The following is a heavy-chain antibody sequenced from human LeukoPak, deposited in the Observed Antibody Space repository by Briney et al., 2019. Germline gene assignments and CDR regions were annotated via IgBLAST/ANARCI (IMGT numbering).Heavy chain of an antibody. Sequence: SETLSLTCTVSGGSISSYYWSWIRQPAGKGLEWIGRIYSSGSTNYNPSLKSRITMSVDTSKNQFSLKLSSVTAADTAVYYCARVSSTGRYDYWGQGTLVTVSS. CDR2: IYSSGST. CDR1: GGSISSYY. CDR3: ARVSSTGRYDY. V-gene: IGHV4-4*07. D-gene: IGHD6-19*01. J-gene: IGHJ4*02.